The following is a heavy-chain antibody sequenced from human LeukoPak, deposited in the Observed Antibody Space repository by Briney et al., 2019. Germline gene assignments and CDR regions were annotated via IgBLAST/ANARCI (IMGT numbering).Heavy chain of an antibody. CDR2: INHSGST. Sequence: SETLSLTCTVSGGSISSSSYYWGWIRQPPGKGLEWIGEINHSGSTNYNPSLKSRVTISVDTSKNQFSLKLSSVTAADTAVYYCARGRRITMVRGKKINWFDPWGQGTLVTVSS. CDR1: GGSISSSSYY. CDR3: ARGRRITMVRGKKINWFDP. J-gene: IGHJ5*02. V-gene: IGHV4-39*07. D-gene: IGHD3-10*01.